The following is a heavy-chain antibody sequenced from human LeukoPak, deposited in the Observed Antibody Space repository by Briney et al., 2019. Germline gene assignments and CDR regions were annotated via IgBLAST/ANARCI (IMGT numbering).Heavy chain of an antibody. D-gene: IGHD6-13*01. J-gene: IGHJ2*01. V-gene: IGHV3-21*01. CDR3: ARRIAAAGTSWYFDL. CDR2: ISSSSSYI. Sequence: GSLRLSCAASGFTFSSYSMNWARQAPGKGLEWVSSISSSSSYIYYADSVKGRFTISRDNAKNSLYLQMNSLRAEDTAVYYCARRIAAAGTSWYFDLWGRGTLVTVSS. CDR1: GFTFSSYS.